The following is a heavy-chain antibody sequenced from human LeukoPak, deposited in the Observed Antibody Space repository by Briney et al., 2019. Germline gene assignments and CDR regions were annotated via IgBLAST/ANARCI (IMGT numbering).Heavy chain of an antibody. J-gene: IGHJ4*02. CDR3: ARRKGYSSSWYDY. D-gene: IGHD6-13*01. CDR2: INHSGST. V-gene: IGHV4-34*01. Sequence: PSETLSLTCTVSGGSISSYYWSWIRQPPGKGLEWIGEINHSGSTNYNPSLKSRVTISVDTSKNQFSLKLSSVTAADTAVYYCARRKGYSSSWYDYWGQGTLVTVSS. CDR1: GGSISSYY.